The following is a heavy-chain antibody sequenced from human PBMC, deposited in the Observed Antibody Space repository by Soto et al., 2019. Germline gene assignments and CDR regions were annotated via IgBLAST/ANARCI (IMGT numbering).Heavy chain of an antibody. Sequence: QMQLVQSGGGVVQPGGSLRLSCAGSGFVFSNYGIHWVRQRPGKGLEWVAIISFDGTKKDYEDSVKGRFTLSRDTSNSTVFLQMDSLRAEDTAVYYCGKDKNRLTAKYYYGMDVWGQGTTVNVS. V-gene: IGHV3-30*18. CDR3: GKDKNRLTAKYYYGMDV. CDR1: GFVFSNYG. CDR2: ISFDGTKK. J-gene: IGHJ6*02. D-gene: IGHD3-10*01.